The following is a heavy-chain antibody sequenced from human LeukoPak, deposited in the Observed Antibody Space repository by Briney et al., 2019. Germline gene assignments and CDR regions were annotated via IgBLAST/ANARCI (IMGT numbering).Heavy chain of an antibody. CDR1: GFTFSIYS. CDR3: ARDKHGDYYFDF. CDR2: ISSNTDNI. D-gene: IGHD4-17*01. V-gene: IGHV3-48*01. J-gene: IGHJ4*02. Sequence: VGSRRLSCAASGFTFSIYSMNWVRQAPGKGLEWISYISSNTDNIYYADSVKGRFTISRDNAKNSLYLQMNSLRAEDTAVYFCARDKHGDYYFDFWGQGTLVNVSS.